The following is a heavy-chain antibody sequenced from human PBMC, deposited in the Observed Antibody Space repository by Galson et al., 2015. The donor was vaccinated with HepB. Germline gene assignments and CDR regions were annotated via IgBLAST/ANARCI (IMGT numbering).Heavy chain of an antibody. J-gene: IGHJ4*02. CDR2: VDPSDSYT. D-gene: IGHD3-22*01. CDR3: ARRRDYYGTSDFYQYYFDY. Sequence: QSGAEVKKPGESLRISCRGSAYNFANFWIGWVRQMPGKGLEWMGTVDPSDSYTNYSPSFQGHVTISTDKSISTAYLQWSSLKASDTAMYCCARRRDYYGTSDFYQYYFDYWGQGTLVTVSS. CDR1: AYNFANFW. V-gene: IGHV5-10-1*01.